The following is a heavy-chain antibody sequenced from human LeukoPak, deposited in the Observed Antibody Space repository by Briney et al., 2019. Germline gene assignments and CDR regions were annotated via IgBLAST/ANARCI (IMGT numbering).Heavy chain of an antibody. D-gene: IGHD1-26*01. CDR2: ITSSGSTT. J-gene: IGHJ4*02. V-gene: IGHV3-48*03. CDR3: ARKVLSGSRYFDY. Sequence: PGGSLRLSCAASGFTFSSYEMNWVRQAPGKGLEWVSFITSSGSTTYYADSVKGRFTISRDNAKNSLFLQMNSLRAEDTAVYYCARKVLSGSRYFDYWGQGALVTVSS. CDR1: GFTFSSYE.